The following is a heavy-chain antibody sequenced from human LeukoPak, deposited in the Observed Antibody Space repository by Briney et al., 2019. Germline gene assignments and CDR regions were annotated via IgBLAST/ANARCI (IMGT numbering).Heavy chain of an antibody. V-gene: IGHV3-73*01. CDR1: GFIFSGSS. J-gene: IGHJ4*02. D-gene: IGHD3-10*01. CDR2: IRSKANSYAT. CDR3: TSPNQGSPMVRGEVSVDY. Sequence: PEGSLIPSRAAAGFIFSGSSMHWVRQASGEGLGWVGRIRSKANSYATAYAPSVRRRFTISGDDSQNTAYRTMNSLRTALTGVSYGTSPNQGSPMVRGEVSVDYWGQGTLVTVSS.